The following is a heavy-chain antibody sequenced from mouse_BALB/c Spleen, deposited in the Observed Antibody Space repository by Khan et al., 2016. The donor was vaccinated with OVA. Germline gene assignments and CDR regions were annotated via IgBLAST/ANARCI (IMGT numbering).Heavy chain of an antibody. V-gene: IGHV7-3*02. D-gene: IGHD2-3*01. Sequence: EVELVESGGGLVQPGGSLRLSCATSGFTFTDYYMSWVRQPPGKALEWLGFIRNKANGYTTEYSASVKGRFTISRDNSQSILYLQMNTLRAEDSATYYCARDIGDLIYYGYYRFAYWGQGTLVTVSA. CDR3: ARDIGDLIYYGYYRFAY. CDR1: GFTFTDYY. J-gene: IGHJ3*01. CDR2: IRNKANGYTT.